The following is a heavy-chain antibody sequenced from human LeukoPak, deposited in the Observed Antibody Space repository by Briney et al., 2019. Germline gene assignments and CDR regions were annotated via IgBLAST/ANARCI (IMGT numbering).Heavy chain of an antibody. CDR3: ASSPTYYCSSTSCYQNAFDI. D-gene: IGHD2-2*01. J-gene: IGHJ3*02. V-gene: IGHV4-38-2*01. Sequence: KPSETLSLTCAVSGYSISSGYYWGWIRKPPGKGLEWIGSIYHSGSTYYNPSLKSRVTISVDTSKNQFSLKLSSVTAADTAVYYCASSPTYYCSSTSCYQNAFDIWGQGTMVTVSS. CDR1: GYSISSGYY. CDR2: IYHSGST.